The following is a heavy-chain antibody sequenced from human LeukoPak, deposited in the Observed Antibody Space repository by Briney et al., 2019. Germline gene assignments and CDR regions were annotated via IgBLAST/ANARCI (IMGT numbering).Heavy chain of an antibody. Sequence: PGGSLRLSCAASGFTFSNYWMTWARQAPGKGLEWVADIKQDGSEKLYVNSVRGRFTISRDNAKMSLFLQMNSLRAEDTAVYYCARDNGVVHGVYYMDVWGKGTTVTAS. CDR1: GFTFSNYW. CDR2: IKQDGSEK. D-gene: IGHD3-3*01. V-gene: IGHV3-7*01. J-gene: IGHJ6*03. CDR3: ARDNGVVHGVYYMDV.